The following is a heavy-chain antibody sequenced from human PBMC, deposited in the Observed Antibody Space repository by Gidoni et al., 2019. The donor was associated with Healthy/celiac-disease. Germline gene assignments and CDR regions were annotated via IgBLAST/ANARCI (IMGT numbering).Heavy chain of an antibody. D-gene: IGHD5-12*01. CDR2: IYYSGST. V-gene: IGHV4-59*01. CDR3: ARFNIVATIFDY. CDR1: GGSISSYY. Sequence: QVQLQESGPGLVKHSETLSLTCTVSGGSISSYYWSWIRQPPGKGLEWIGYIYYSGSTNYNPSLKSRVTISVDTSKNQFSLKLSSVTAADTAVYYCARFNIVATIFDYWGQGTLVTVSS. J-gene: IGHJ4*02.